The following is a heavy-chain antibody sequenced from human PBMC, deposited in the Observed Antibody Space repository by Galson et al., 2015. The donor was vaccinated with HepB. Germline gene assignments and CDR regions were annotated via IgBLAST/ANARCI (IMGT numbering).Heavy chain of an antibody. Sequence: SVKVSCKASGGTFSSYTISWVRQAPGQGLEWMGRIIPILGIANYAQKFQGRVTITADKSTSTAYMELSSLRSEDTAVYYCARDFTKQAGGYSSSWYGIDYWGQGTLVTVSS. CDR1: GGTFSSYT. CDR2: IIPILGIA. V-gene: IGHV1-69*04. D-gene: IGHD6-13*01. CDR3: ARDFTKQAGGYSSSWYGIDY. J-gene: IGHJ4*02.